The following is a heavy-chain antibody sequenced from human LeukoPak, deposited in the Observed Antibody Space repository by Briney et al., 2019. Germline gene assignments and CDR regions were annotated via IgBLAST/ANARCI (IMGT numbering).Heavy chain of an antibody. CDR1: GYSFTSYW. J-gene: IGHJ4*02. V-gene: IGHV5-51*01. Sequence: GESLKISCKDSGYSFTSYWIGWVRQMPGKGLEWMGIIYPGDSDTRYSPSFQGQVTISADKSISTAYLQWSSLKASDTAMYYCARPNCTNGVCYGGGVRYWGQGTLVTVSS. CDR3: ARPNCTNGVCYGGGVRY. D-gene: IGHD2-8*01. CDR2: IYPGDSDT.